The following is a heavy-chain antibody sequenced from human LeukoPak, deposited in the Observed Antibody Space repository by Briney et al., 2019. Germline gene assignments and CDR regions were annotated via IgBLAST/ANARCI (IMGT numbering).Heavy chain of an antibody. CDR1: GGSFSGYY. CDR3: ARAASDPIAAAGTGSENDY. Sequence: SETLSLTCAVYGGSFSGYYWSWIRQPPGKGLEWIGEINHSGSTNYNPSLKSRVTISVDTPKNQFSLKLSSVTAADTAVYYCARAASDPIAAAGTGSENDYWGQGTLVTVSS. CDR2: INHSGST. V-gene: IGHV4-34*01. J-gene: IGHJ4*02. D-gene: IGHD6-13*01.